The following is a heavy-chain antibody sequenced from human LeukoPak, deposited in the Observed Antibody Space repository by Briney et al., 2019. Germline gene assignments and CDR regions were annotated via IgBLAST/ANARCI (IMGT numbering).Heavy chain of an antibody. CDR2: ISAYNGNT. D-gene: IGHD4-23*01. CDR3: ARDYGGNLLRGYYYGMDV. V-gene: IGHV1-18*01. CDR1: GYTFTSYG. J-gene: IGHJ6*02. Sequence: GASVKVSCKASGYTFTSYGISWVRQAPGQGLEWVGWISAYNGNTNYAQKLQGRVTMTTDTSTSTAYMELRSLRSDDTAVYYCARDYGGNLLRGYYYGMDVWGQGTTVTVSS.